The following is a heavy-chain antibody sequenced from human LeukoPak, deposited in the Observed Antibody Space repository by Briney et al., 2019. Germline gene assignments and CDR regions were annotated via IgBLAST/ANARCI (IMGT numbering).Heavy chain of an antibody. V-gene: IGHV3-48*03. D-gene: IGHD4-17*01. J-gene: IGHJ4*02. CDR3: ASYGDYHY. Sequence: GGSLRLSCAASGFTFSSYDLHWVRQAPGKGLEWVSYISWSVSSISYADSVKGRFTISRDNAKNSLYLQMNSLRAEDTAVYYCASYGDYHYWGQGTLVTVSS. CDR2: ISWSVSSI. CDR1: GFTFSSYD.